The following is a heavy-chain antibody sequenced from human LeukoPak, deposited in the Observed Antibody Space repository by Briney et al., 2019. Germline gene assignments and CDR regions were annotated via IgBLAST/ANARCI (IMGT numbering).Heavy chain of an antibody. D-gene: IGHD5-12*01. Sequence: PGGSLRLSCAASGFTFSSYGMSWVRQAPGKGLEWVSAISGSGGSTYYADSVKGRFTISRDNSKNTLYLQMNSLRAEDTAVYYCAKDRSIVATTLGYFDYWGQGTLVTVSS. V-gene: IGHV3-23*01. J-gene: IGHJ4*02. CDR3: AKDRSIVATTLGYFDY. CDR2: ISGSGGST. CDR1: GFTFSSYG.